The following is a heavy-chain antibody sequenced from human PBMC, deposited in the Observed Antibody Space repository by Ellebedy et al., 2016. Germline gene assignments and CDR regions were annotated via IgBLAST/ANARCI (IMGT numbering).Heavy chain of an antibody. V-gene: IGHV1-18*04. CDR2: LSPYSGNT. J-gene: IGHJ6*02. CDR3: ARDLDIVVVVSISRHYGLDV. D-gene: IGHD2-21*01. CDR1: GYTFTNYG. Sequence: ASVKVSCKASGYTFTNYGISWVRQAPGQGLEWMGWLSPYSGNTNYAQSLQGRVTMTTDTSTTTAYMELRSLRSDDTAVYYCARDLDIVVVVSISRHYGLDVWGQGTAVTVSS.